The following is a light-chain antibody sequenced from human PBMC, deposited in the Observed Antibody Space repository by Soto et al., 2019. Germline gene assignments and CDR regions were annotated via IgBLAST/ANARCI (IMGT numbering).Light chain of an antibody. CDR1: QSVDSTF. Sequence: EIVLTQSPGSLSLSPGERATLSCRASQSVDSTFFAWYQKKPGQAPRLLMYGVSKRATGIPDRFSGSGSVTDFTLTISRVEHEEFAVYYCQQYMSSVTFGQGTRVEIK. J-gene: IGKJ1*01. CDR3: QQYMSSVT. CDR2: GVS. V-gene: IGKV3-20*01.